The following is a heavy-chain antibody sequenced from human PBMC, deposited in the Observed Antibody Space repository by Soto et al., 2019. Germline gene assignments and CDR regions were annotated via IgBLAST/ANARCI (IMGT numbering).Heavy chain of an antibody. J-gene: IGHJ6*02. CDR3: AKTVRGINYYYYYGMDV. CDR1: GFTFSSYA. CDR2: ISGSGGST. D-gene: IGHD3-10*01. Sequence: GGSLRLSCAASGFTFSSYAISWVRQAPGKGLEWVSAISGSGGSTYYADSVKGRFTISRDNSKNTLYLQMNSLRAEDTAVYYCAKTVRGINYYYYYGMDVWGQGTTVTVSS. V-gene: IGHV3-23*01.